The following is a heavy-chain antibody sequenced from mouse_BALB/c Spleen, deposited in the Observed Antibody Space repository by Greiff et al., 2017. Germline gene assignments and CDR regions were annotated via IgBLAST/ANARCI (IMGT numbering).Heavy chain of an antibody. J-gene: IGHJ4*01. CDR2: ISYSGST. D-gene: IGHD2-4*01. Sequence: EVQLKESGPSLVKPSQTLSLTCSVTGDSITSGYWNWIRKFPGNKLEYMGYISYSGSTYYNPSLKSRISTTRDTSKNQYYLQLNSVTTEDTATYYCARRRDYDGGYYAMDYWGQGTSVTVSS. CDR3: ARRRDYDGGYYAMDY. V-gene: IGHV3-8*02. CDR1: GDSITSGY.